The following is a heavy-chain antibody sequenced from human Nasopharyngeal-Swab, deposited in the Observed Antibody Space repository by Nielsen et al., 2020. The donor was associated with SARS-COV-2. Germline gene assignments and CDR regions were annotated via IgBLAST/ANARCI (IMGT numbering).Heavy chain of an antibody. CDR2: ISSSSSYT. V-gene: IGHV3-11*06. J-gene: IGHJ4*02. Sequence: WIREPTGRGLEWVSYISSSSSYTNYADSVKGRFTISRDNAKNSLYLQMNSLRAEDTAVYYCASEGTYCSGGSCYVYWGQGTLVTVSS. D-gene: IGHD2-15*01. CDR3: ASEGTYCSGGSCYVY.